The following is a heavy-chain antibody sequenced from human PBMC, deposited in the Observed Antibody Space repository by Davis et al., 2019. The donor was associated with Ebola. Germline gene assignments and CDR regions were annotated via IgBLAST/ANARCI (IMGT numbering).Heavy chain of an antibody. J-gene: IGHJ4*02. CDR3: ARVEGLVLEWLFAEY. CDR1: GFTFSSYS. D-gene: IGHD3-3*01. V-gene: IGHV3-21*04. CDR2: ISSSSSYI. Sequence: GESLKISCAASGFTFSSYSMNWVRQAPGKGLEWVSSISSSSSYIYYADSVKGRFTISRDNAKNSLYLQMNSLRAEDTAVYYCARVEGLVLEWLFAEYWGQGTLVTVSS.